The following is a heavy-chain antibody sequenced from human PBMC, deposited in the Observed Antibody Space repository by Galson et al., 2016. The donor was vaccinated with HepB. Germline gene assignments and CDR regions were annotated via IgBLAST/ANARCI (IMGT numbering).Heavy chain of an antibody. CDR3: ARLYGDVTLFDY. CDR2: INPDGSQT. D-gene: IGHD4-17*01. V-gene: IGHV3-7*03. CDR1: GFTFGTSW. Sequence: SLRLSCAASGFTFGTSWMSWVRQPPGKGPEWVANINPDGSQTYYVDSLKGRFTVSRDNAKNSLYLQMNSLRVDDTAVYYCARLYGDVTLFDYWGQGTLVTVSS. J-gene: IGHJ4*02.